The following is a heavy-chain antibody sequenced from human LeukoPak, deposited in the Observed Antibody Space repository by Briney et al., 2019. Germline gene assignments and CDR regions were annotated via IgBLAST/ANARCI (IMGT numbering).Heavy chain of an antibody. V-gene: IGHV4-34*01. J-gene: IGHJ4*02. CDR1: GGSFSGYY. CDR3: ARNTRYCSGGSCPPRGYFDY. Sequence: SETLSLTCAVYGGSFSGYYWSWIRQPPGKGLEWIGEINHSGSTNYNPSLKSRVTILVDTSKNQFSLKLSSVTAADTAVYYCARNTRYCSGGSCPPRGYFDYWGQGTLVTVSS. CDR2: INHSGST. D-gene: IGHD2-15*01.